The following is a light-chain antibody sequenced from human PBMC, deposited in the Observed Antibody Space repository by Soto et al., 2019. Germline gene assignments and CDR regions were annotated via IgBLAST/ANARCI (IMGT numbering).Light chain of an antibody. CDR3: KQYDNLPPTWT. V-gene: IGKV1-33*01. Sequence: DIQMTQSPSSLSASVGNRVTITCQASQDIATYLNWYQQKPGKAPNLLIYDASNLETGVPSRFCGGGSGTHFTFTISTLQPEDSATYYCKQYDNLPPTWTFGQGTKVEIE. CDR2: DAS. CDR1: QDIATY. J-gene: IGKJ1*01.